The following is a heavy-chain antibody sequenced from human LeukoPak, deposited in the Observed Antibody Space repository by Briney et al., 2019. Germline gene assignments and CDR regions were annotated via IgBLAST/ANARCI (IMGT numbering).Heavy chain of an antibody. J-gene: IGHJ4*02. V-gene: IGHV3-30-3*01. Sequence: GGSLTLSCAASGFRFSDYAVHWIRQAPGKGLEGVAIISKDGYNTDYADSVKGRFTISRDNSKNTLYLQMNSLRVEDTALYYCARNDYGTYYFDYWGQGTLVTVSS. CDR1: GFRFSDYA. CDR3: ARNDYGTYYFDY. D-gene: IGHD4-17*01. CDR2: ISKDGYNT.